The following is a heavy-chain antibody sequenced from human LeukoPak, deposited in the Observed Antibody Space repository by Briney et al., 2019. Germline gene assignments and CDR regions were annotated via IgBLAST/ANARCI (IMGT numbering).Heavy chain of an antibody. CDR1: GGSFSGYY. Sequence: LETLSLTCAVYGGSFSGYYWSWIRQPPGKGLEWIGEINHSGSTNYNPSLKSRVTISVDTSKNQFSLKLSSVTAADTAVYYCARGPQYSSSSGVDYWGQRTLVTVSS. CDR2: INHSGST. CDR3: ARGPQYSSSSGVDY. J-gene: IGHJ4*02. V-gene: IGHV4-34*01. D-gene: IGHD6-6*01.